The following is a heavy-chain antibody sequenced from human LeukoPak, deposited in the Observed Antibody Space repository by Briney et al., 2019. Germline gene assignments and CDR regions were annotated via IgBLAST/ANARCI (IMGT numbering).Heavy chain of an antibody. D-gene: IGHD1-7*01. CDR3: AKDNKLELPYYFDY. CDR2: ISGSGGTT. Sequence: PGGSLRLSCAASGFTFSSCAMSWVRQAPGKGLEWVSAISGSGGTTYYADSVKGRFTISRDNSKNTLYLQMNSLRAEDTAVYYCAKDNKLELPYYFDYWGQGTLVTVSS. J-gene: IGHJ4*02. V-gene: IGHV3-23*01. CDR1: GFTFSSCA.